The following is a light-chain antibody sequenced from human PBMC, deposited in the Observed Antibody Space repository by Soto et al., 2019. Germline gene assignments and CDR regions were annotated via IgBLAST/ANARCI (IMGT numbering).Light chain of an antibody. CDR2: DAS. Sequence: EIQMTHSPSALSASVAYRVTITCGACQSISSWLAWYQQKPGKAPKLLIYDASSLESGVPSRFSGSGSGTEFTLTISSLQPDDFATYYFQQYNSYSWTFGQGTKVDIK. CDR1: QSISSW. J-gene: IGKJ1*01. CDR3: QQYNSYSWT. V-gene: IGKV1-5*01.